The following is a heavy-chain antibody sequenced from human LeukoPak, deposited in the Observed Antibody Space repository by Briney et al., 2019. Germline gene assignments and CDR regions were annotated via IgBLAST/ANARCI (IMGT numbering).Heavy chain of an antibody. CDR2: INRSGST. Sequence: KPSETLSLTCAVYGGSFNGYYWSWIRQPPGKGLEWIGEINRSGSTNYNPSLKSRVTISVDTIKSQFSLKPNSVTASDTAVYYCARGCGCSGGSCFSLYYFDYSGQGTLVTVSS. D-gene: IGHD2-15*01. V-gene: IGHV4-34*01. CDR1: GGSFNGYY. J-gene: IGHJ4*02. CDR3: ARGCGCSGGSCFSLYYFDY.